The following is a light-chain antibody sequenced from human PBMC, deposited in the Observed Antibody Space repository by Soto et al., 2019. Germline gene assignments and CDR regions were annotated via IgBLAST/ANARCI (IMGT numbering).Light chain of an antibody. CDR1: QDISSW. J-gene: IGKJ5*01. Sequence: SVGDRGTITCRASQDISSWLAWYQQKPGKAPKIMIYAASSLQGGVPSRFSGSGSGTEFTLTISSLQPEDFATYYCQQASSFPPTFGQGTRLEIK. CDR2: AAS. V-gene: IGKV1-12*01. CDR3: QQASSFPPT.